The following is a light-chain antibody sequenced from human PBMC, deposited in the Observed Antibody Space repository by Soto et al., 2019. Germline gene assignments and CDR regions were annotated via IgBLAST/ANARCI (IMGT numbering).Light chain of an antibody. J-gene: IGKJ1*01. CDR1: QTVSNF. V-gene: IGKV3-20*01. CDR3: QQYGSSPSWT. CDR2: GAS. Sequence: EIVLTQSPATLSLSPGEGATLSCRASQTVSNFLAWYQQKPGQAPRLLIYGASSRATVIPDRFSGSGSGTDFTLTISRLEPEDFAVYYCQQYGSSPSWTFGQGTKVDIK.